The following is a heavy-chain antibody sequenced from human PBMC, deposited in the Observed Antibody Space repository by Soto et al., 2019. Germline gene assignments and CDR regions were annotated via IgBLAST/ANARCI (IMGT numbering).Heavy chain of an antibody. V-gene: IGHV3-33*01. CDR2: IWYDGSNK. J-gene: IGHJ3*02. Sequence: QVRLVESGGGVVQPGRSLRLSCAASGFTFSSYGMHWVRQAPGKGLEWVAVIWYDGSNKYYADSVKGRFTISRDNSKNTLYLQMNSLRAEDTAVYYCARDGGGTTVVTPTWGAFDIWGQGTMVTVSS. CDR3: ARDGGGTTVVTPTWGAFDI. CDR1: GFTFSSYG. D-gene: IGHD4-17*01.